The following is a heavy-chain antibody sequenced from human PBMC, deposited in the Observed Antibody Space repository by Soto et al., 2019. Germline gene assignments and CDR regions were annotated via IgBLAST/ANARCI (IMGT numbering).Heavy chain of an antibody. CDR3: AKDQYGSGDYGRFDF. V-gene: IGHV3-23*01. CDR2: ISTSGETT. Sequence: EVQLLESGGGLIQPGGSLRLSCAASGFTFGAYAMSWVRRGPGKGLEWVSSISTSGETTDYADSVKGRFTVSRDNSYNTLFLQMDSLRVDDAAIYYCAKDQYGSGDYGRFDFWGQGSLVTVSS. J-gene: IGHJ4*02. D-gene: IGHD4-17*01. CDR1: GFTFGAYA.